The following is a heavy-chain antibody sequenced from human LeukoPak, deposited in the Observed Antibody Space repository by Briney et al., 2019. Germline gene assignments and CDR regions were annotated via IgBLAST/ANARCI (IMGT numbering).Heavy chain of an antibody. CDR3: ARARLYSGSENYYFDY. Sequence: ASVKVSCKASGYTFTNYYMHWVRQAPGQGLEWMGWINPNSGGTNYAQKFQGRVTMTRDTSINTAYMELSRLRSDDTAVYYCARARLYSGSENYYFDYWGQGTLVTVSS. D-gene: IGHD5-12*01. J-gene: IGHJ4*02. CDR1: GYTFTNYY. V-gene: IGHV1-2*02. CDR2: INPNSGGT.